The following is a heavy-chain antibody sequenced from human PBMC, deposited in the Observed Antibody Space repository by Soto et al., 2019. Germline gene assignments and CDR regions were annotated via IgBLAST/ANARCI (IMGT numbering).Heavy chain of an antibody. D-gene: IGHD5-12*01. CDR2: ISAYNGIT. J-gene: IGHJ4*02. Sequence: QVQLVQSGAEVKKPGASVKVSCKASGYTFTSYGVTWVRQAPGQGLEWMGWISAYNGITNYAQHLQGRVTMTTDTSTNTAYMELRSLRSDDTAVYYCAAGSGYDFYFDYWGQGTLVTVSS. CDR3: AAGSGYDFYFDY. V-gene: IGHV1-18*01. CDR1: GYTFTSYG.